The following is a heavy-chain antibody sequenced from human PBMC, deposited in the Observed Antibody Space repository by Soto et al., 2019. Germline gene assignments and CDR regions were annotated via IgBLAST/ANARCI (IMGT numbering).Heavy chain of an antibody. Sequence: QVQLVQSGAEMKEPGDSVRVSCEASGYTFTSYYIHWVRQAPGQGLEWMGWINPKFGDTTYAQDFQGRVSMTRDMSISTVYLELSRLTSDATAIYYCARNMDYYYGPGSGNGHGFWGQGTTVPVFS. CDR2: INPKFGDT. V-gene: IGHV1-2*02. J-gene: IGHJ6*02. CDR1: GYTFTSYY. CDR3: ARNMDYYYGPGSGNGHGF. D-gene: IGHD3-10*01.